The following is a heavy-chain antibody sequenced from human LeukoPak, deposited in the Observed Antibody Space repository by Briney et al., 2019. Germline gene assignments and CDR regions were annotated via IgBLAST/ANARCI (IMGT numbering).Heavy chain of an antibody. CDR2: IKSKTDGGTI. Sequence: GGSLRPSCAASGFTFRNAWMTWVGQAPGQGREWVGRIKSKTDGGTIDYAAPVKGRFTISRDDSKNTLYLQMNSLKTEDTAVYYCSARIVVAGTFCWGQGTLVTVSS. CDR1: GFTFRNAW. CDR3: SARIVVAGTFC. D-gene: IGHD6-19*01. V-gene: IGHV3-15*01. J-gene: IGHJ4*02.